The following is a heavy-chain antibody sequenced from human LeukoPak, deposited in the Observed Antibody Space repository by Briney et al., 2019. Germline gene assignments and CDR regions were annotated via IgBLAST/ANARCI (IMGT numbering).Heavy chain of an antibody. V-gene: IGHV3-53*01. CDR3: GRGHWGLDY. CDR2: IYSDDST. J-gene: IGHJ4*02. D-gene: IGHD7-27*01. Sequence: PGGSLRLSCAASGFTVSSNYMSWVRQAPGKGLEWVSVIYSDDSTYYADSVKGRFTISRDNAKSSLYLEMNSLRAEDTAVYYCGRGHWGLDYWGQGTLVTVSS. CDR1: GFTVSSNY.